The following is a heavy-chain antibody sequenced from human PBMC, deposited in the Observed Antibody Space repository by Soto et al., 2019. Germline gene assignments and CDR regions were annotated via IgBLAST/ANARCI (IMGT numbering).Heavy chain of an antibody. Sequence: VSLRLSCLASGFTYSRYWMNWVRQAPGKGLEWVATIEKDGSEKYYGDSVKGRFTISRDNGKNSVYLEMNSLRAEDTAVYYCAREIISNSYGYFDYWGQGTLVTVSS. CDR1: GFTYSRYW. CDR2: IEKDGSEK. CDR3: AREIISNSYGYFDY. D-gene: IGHD5-18*01. V-gene: IGHV3-7*01. J-gene: IGHJ4*02.